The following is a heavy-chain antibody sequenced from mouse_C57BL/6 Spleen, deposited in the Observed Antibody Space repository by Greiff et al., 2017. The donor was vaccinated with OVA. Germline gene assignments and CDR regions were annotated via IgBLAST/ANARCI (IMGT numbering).Heavy chain of an antibody. CDR2: IRNKANGYTT. Sequence: DVKLVESGGGLVQPGGSLILSCAASGFTFTDYYMSWVRQPPGKALEWLGFIRNKANGYTTEYSASVKGRFTISRDNSQSILYLQMKALRAEDSATYYCARYHGSSPYWYFDVWGTGTTVTVSS. J-gene: IGHJ1*03. CDR3: ARYHGSSPYWYFDV. D-gene: IGHD1-1*01. CDR1: GFTFTDYY. V-gene: IGHV7-3*01.